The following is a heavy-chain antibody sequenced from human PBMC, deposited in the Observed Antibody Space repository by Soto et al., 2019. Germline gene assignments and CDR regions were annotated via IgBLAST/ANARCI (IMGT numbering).Heavy chain of an antibody. D-gene: IGHD3-3*01. CDR2: ISAYNGNT. CDR3: ARVTHSTEWLLLPGPGWFDP. Sequence: GASVKVSCKASGYTFTSYGISWVRQAPGQGLEWMGWISAYNGNTNYAQKLQGRVTMTTDTSTSTAYMELRSLRSDDTAVYYCARVTHSTEWLLLPGPGWFDPWGQGTLVTVSS. CDR1: GYTFTSYG. V-gene: IGHV1-18*01. J-gene: IGHJ5*02.